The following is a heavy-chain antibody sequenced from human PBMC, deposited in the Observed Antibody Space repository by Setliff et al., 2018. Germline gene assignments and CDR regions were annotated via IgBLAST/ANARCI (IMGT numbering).Heavy chain of an antibody. J-gene: IGHJ3*02. Sequence: GGSLRLSCAASGFTFSSYSMNWVRQAPGKGLEWVSSISSSSSYTYYADSVKGRFTISRDNAKNSLYLQMNSLRAEDTAVYYCARGWPPDDAFDIWGQGTMVTVSS. CDR2: ISSSSSYT. V-gene: IGHV3-21*01. CDR3: ARGWPPDDAFDI. CDR1: GFTFSSYS.